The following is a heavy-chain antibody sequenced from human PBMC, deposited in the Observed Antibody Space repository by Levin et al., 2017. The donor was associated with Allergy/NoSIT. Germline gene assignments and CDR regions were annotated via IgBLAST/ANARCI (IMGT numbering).Heavy chain of an antibody. CDR3: VRGAYCGGDCYSPDY. CDR1: GYTFTSFA. D-gene: IGHD2-21*02. J-gene: IGHJ4*02. V-gene: IGHV1-18*01. CDR2: ISAHDDDT. Sequence: GESLKISCEASGYTFTSFAISWVRQAPGQGLEWLGWISAHDDDTIYAQKFEDRVTMTTDTSTKTAYMELRSLRLDDTAVYYCVRGAYCGGDCYSPDYWGQGTLVTVSS.